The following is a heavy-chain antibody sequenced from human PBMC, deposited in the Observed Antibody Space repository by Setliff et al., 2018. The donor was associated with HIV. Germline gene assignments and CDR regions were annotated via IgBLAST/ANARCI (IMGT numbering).Heavy chain of an antibody. CDR1: GGSISSGGYY. CDR2: IYYSGST. V-gene: IGHV4-31*03. J-gene: IGHJ6*03. CDR3: ARARGLLPYYYLDV. D-gene: IGHD3-10*01. Sequence: SETLSLTCTVSGGSISSGGYYWSWIRQHPGKGLEWIGYIYYSGSTYYNPSLKSRVTMSVDTPKNQFSLKLSSVTAADTAVYYCARARGLLPYYYLDVWGKGTTVTVSS.